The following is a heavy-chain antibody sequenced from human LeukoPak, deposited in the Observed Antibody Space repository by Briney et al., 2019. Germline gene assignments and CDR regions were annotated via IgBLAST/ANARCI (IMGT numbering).Heavy chain of an antibody. Sequence: PGGSLRLSCAASGFTFSSYSMNWVRQAPGKGLEWVSSISSSSSYIYYADSVKGRFTISRDNSKNTLYLQMNSLRAEDTAVYYCAKDYTSQEAVLMVYAIRGFDYWGQGTLVTVSS. D-gene: IGHD2-8*01. J-gene: IGHJ4*02. CDR3: AKDYTSQEAVLMVYAIRGFDY. CDR1: GFTFSSYS. V-gene: IGHV3-21*04. CDR2: ISSSSSYI.